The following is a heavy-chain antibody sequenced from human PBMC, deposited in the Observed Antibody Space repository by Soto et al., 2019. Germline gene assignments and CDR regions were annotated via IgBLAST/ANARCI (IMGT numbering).Heavy chain of an antibody. CDR1: GFIFSAYG. CDR2: INYDGSSK. J-gene: IGHJ6*02. Sequence: QVHLVQSGGGAVQPGRSLRVSCSTSGFIFSAYGMHWVRQAPGKGLEWVAFINYDGSSKFYGDSVKGRFTISRDNSXNMLYLQLNSLRGEDTAIYYCARCKQKVIHCAMDVWGQGATVTVTS. D-gene: IGHD2-21*01. CDR3: ARCKQKVIHCAMDV. V-gene: IGHV3-33*01.